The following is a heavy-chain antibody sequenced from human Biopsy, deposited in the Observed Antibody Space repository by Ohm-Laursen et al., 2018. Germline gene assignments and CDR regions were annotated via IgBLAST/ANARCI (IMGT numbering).Heavy chain of an antibody. CDR2: INIDGSTT. Sequence: GSLRLSCAASGFSFSSYWMHWVRQGPGKGLVWVSRINIDGSTTRYADSVKGRFTISRDNAKNSLYLQMNSLRTEDSAFYYCARDTGTMVRGVLYQWGQGTQVTVSS. V-gene: IGHV3-74*01. D-gene: IGHD3-10*01. CDR3: ARDTGTMVRGVLYQ. J-gene: IGHJ4*02. CDR1: GFSFSSYW.